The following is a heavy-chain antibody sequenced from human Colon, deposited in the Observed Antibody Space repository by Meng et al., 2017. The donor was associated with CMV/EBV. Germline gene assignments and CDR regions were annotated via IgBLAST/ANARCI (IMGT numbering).Heavy chain of an antibody. CDR2: ISPTGSDT. CDR1: GFIFSDYY. V-gene: IGHV3-11*05. D-gene: IGHD3-16*01. CDR3: VKGHTMINP. J-gene: IGHJ5*02. Sequence: QVQLGQSGGGLVGLGGSLRLSCAACGFIFSDYYMTWIREAPGKGVEWVSYISPTGSDTNYADSVRGRFTISRDNAKNSLFLQMSSLTAEDTAVYYCVKGHTMINPWGQGTLVTVSS.